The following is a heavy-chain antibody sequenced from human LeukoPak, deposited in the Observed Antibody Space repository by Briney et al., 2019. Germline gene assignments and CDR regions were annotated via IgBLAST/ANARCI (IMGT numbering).Heavy chain of an antibody. D-gene: IGHD1-26*01. J-gene: IGHJ3*02. Sequence: SETLSLNCSVSGDSISRSYWSWIRQAPGKGLEWIGYISYSGRTKYHPSLKSRVTISLDTSNNQISLKLSSVTAADTAIYYCARDRRWYGSYIGEAFDIWGQGTMVTVSS. V-gene: IGHV4-59*01. CDR2: ISYSGRT. CDR1: GDSISRSY. CDR3: ARDRRWYGSYIGEAFDI.